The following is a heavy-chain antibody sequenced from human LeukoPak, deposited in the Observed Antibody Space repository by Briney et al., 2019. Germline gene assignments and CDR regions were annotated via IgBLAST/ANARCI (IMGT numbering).Heavy chain of an antibody. V-gene: IGHV3-9*01. CDR2: ISWNSGSI. CDR1: GFTFDDYA. CDR3: AKGIRDPSYFDY. Sequence: SLRLSCAASGFTFDDYAMHWVRQAPGKGLEWVSGISWNSGSIGYADSVKGRFTISRDNAKDSLYLQMNSLRAEDTALYYCAKGIRDPSYFDYWGQGTLVTVSS. J-gene: IGHJ4*02. D-gene: IGHD3-10*01.